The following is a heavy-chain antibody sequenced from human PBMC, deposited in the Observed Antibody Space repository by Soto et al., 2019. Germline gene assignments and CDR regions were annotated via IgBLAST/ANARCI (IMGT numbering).Heavy chain of an antibody. Sequence: SETLSLTCTVSGGSISSSSYYWGWIRQPPGKGLEWIGSIYYSGSTYYNPSLKSRVTISVDTSKNQFSLKLSSVTAADTAVYYCARRKAVAGTLKYWGQGTLVTVSS. CDR3: ARRKAVAGTLKY. CDR1: GGSISSSSYY. D-gene: IGHD6-19*01. CDR2: IYYSGST. J-gene: IGHJ4*02. V-gene: IGHV4-39*01.